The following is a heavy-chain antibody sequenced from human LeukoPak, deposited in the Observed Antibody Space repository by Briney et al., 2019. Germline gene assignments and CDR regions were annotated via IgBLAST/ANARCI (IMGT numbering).Heavy chain of an antibody. CDR3: ARWVVATMFDY. D-gene: IGHD5-12*01. CDR1: GYSFTSYW. Sequence: GESLKISCKGSGYSFTSYWIGWVRQAPGKGLEWVAVISYDGSNKYYADSVKGRFTISRDNSKNTLFLQMNSLRAEDTAVYYCARWVVATMFDYWGPGTLVTVSS. J-gene: IGHJ4*02. CDR2: ISYDGSNK. V-gene: IGHV3-30*12.